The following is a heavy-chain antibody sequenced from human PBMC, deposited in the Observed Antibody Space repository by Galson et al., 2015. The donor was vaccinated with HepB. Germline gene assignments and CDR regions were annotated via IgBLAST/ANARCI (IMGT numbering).Heavy chain of an antibody. CDR3: AREVGGSSGQDYYYYYGMDV. CDR2: IYYSGST. Sequence: SETLSLTCTVSGGSISSYYWSWIRQPPGKGLEWIGYIYYSGSTNYNPSLKSRVTISVDTSKNQFSLKLSSVTAADTAVYYCAREVGGSSGQDYYYYYGMDVWGQGTTVTVSS. CDR1: GGSISSYY. D-gene: IGHD6-19*01. V-gene: IGHV4-59*01. J-gene: IGHJ6*02.